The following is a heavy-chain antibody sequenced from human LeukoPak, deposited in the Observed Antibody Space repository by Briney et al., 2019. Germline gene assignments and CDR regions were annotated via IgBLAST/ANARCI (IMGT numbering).Heavy chain of an antibody. CDR3: ARDDAGEYYDILTGYYQTYYYYGMDV. CDR2: IRSSSSYI. V-gene: IGHV3-21*01. CDR1: GFTFSSYS. Sequence: PGGSLRLSCAASGFTFSSYSMNWVRQAPGKGLEWVPSIRSSSSYIYYADSVKGRFTISRDSAKNSLYLQMNSLRAEDTAVYYCARDDAGEYYDILTGYYQTYYYYGMDVWGKGTTVTVSS. D-gene: IGHD3-9*01. J-gene: IGHJ6*04.